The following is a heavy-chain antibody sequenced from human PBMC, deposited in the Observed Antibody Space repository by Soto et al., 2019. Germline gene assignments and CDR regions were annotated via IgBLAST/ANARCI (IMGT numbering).Heavy chain of an antibody. V-gene: IGHV3-33*01. CDR2: IWYDGSNK. D-gene: IGHD2-8*01. J-gene: IGHJ4*02. CDR3: ARERTFSNFDY. Sequence: PGGSLRLSCAASGFTFSSYGMHWVRQAPGKGLEWVAVIWYDGSNKYYADSVKGRFTISRDNSKNTLYLQMNSLRAEDTAGYYCARERTFSNFDYWGQGTLVTVAS. CDR1: GFTFSSYG.